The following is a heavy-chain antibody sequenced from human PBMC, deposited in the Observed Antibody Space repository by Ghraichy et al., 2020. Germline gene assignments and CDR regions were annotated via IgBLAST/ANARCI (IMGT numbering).Heavy chain of an antibody. V-gene: IGHV3-7*01. J-gene: IGHJ5*02. CDR3: AREDCSSTSCYHNWFDP. CDR1: GFTFSNYW. Sequence: LTCAASGFTFSNYWMSWVRQAPGKGLEWVANIKQDGSDKYYVDSVKGRFIISRDNAKNSLYLQMNSLRAEDTAVYYCAREDCSSTSCYHNWFDPWGQGTLVTVSS. CDR2: IKQDGSDK. D-gene: IGHD2-2*01.